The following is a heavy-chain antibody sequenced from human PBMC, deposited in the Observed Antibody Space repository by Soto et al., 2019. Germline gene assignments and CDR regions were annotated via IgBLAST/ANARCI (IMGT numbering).Heavy chain of an antibody. CDR2: IHTGGST. CDR3: ARDIYSGSYFFDY. J-gene: IGHJ4*02. Sequence: GGSLRLSCAASGFTVSSNYMSWVRQAPGKGLEWVAVIHTGGSTYYADSVKGRFTISRDNSKNTLFLQMNSLRAEDTAVYYCARDIYSGSYFFDYWGQGTLVTVSS. V-gene: IGHV3-53*01. CDR1: GFTVSSNY. D-gene: IGHD5-12*01.